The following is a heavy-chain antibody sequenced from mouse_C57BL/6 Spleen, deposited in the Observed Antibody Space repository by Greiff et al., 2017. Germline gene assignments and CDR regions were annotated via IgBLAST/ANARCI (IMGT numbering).Heavy chain of an antibody. CDR2: ISYDGSN. V-gene: IGHV3-6*01. J-gene: IGHJ4*01. CDR1: GYSITSGYY. D-gene: IGHD2-4*01. CDR3: AIDYDDGYAMDY. Sequence: EVHLVESGPGLVKPSQSLSLTCSVTGYSITSGYYWNWIRQFPGNKLAWMGYISYDGSNNYNPSLKNRISITRDTSKNQFFLKLTSVTTEDTATYYCAIDYDDGYAMDYWGQGTSVTVSS.